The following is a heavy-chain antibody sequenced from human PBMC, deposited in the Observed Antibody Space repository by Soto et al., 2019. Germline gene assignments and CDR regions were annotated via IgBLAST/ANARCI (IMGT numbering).Heavy chain of an antibody. CDR3: ARGPSGWYKN. CDR2: IIPIFGTA. CDR1: GGTFSSYS. J-gene: IGHJ4*02. V-gene: IGHV1-69*13. D-gene: IGHD6-19*01. Sequence: SVKLSCKASGGTFSSYSISSVRQAPGQGLEWMGGIIPIFGTANYAQKFQGRVTITADESTSTASMELSSLRYEDTAVYYCARGPSGWYKNWGQGTLVTVSS.